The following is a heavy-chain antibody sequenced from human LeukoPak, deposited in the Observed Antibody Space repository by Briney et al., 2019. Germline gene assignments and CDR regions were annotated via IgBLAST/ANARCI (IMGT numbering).Heavy chain of an antibody. J-gene: IGHJ5*02. CDR1: GYTFTGYY. CDR2: ISTYTGNT. D-gene: IGHD6-19*01. V-gene: IGHV1-18*04. CDR3: ARDRPMPYSTGWLNWFDP. Sequence: GASVKVSCKASGYTFTGYYMHWVRQAPGQGLEWMGWISTYTGNTNYAQKLQARVTLTTDTSTSTAYMELGSLTSDDTAVYYCARDRPMPYSTGWLNWFDPWGQGTLVTVSS.